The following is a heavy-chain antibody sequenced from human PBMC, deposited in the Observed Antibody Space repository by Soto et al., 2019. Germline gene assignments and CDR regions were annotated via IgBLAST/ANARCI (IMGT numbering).Heavy chain of an antibody. Sequence: PSETLSLTCTVSGGSISSGGYYWSWIRQHPGKGLEWIGYIYYSGSTYYNPSLKSRVTISVDTSKNQFSLKLSSVTAADTAVYYCVRESPAFDYYDNGMDVWGQGTTVTVSS. CDR1: GGSISSGGYY. V-gene: IGHV4-31*03. D-gene: IGHD3-22*01. CDR2: IYYSGST. J-gene: IGHJ6*02. CDR3: VRESPAFDYYDNGMDV.